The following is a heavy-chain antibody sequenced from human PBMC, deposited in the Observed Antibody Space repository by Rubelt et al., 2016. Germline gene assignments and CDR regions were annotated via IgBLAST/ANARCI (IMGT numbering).Heavy chain of an antibody. CDR2: ISAYNGNT. CDR1: GYTFTNYG. Sequence: QVQLVQSGAEMKKPGASVKVSCKASGYTFTNYGFSWVRQAPGQGLEWMGWISAYNGNTNYAQKLQGRVTMTTDTPTSTAYMELRSLRSDDTAVYYCAKIWLTGNTYYFDYWGQGTLVTVSS. J-gene: IGHJ4*02. CDR3: AKIWLTGNTYYFDY. D-gene: IGHD3-9*01. V-gene: IGHV1-18*01.